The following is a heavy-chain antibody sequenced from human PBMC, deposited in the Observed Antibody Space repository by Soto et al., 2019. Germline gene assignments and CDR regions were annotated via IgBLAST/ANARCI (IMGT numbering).Heavy chain of an antibody. CDR1: GFTFSSHA. V-gene: IGHV3-23*01. Sequence: PGGSLRLSCAASGFTFSSHAMSWVRQAPGKGLEWVSAISGSGGSTYYADSVKGRFTISRDNSKNTLYLQMNSLRAEDSAVYYCANLLWYERGFDYWGQGALVAVSS. CDR3: ANLLWYERGFDY. J-gene: IGHJ4*02. CDR2: ISGSGGST. D-gene: IGHD2-21*01.